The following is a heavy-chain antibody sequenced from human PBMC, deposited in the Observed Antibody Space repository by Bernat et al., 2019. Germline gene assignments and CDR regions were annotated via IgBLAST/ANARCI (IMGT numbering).Heavy chain of an antibody. D-gene: IGHD1-26*01. J-gene: IGHJ6*03. V-gene: IGHV5-51*01. CDR1: GYSFTSYW. CDR2: IYPDDSDT. CDR3: ARQSGFVGPNYYMDV. Sequence: EVQLVQSGAEVKKPGESLEISCKGSGYSFTSYWIAWVRQMPEKGLEWMGIIYPDDSDTRYNPSFQGQVTLSADRSISTAYLQWSSLKASDTAMYYCARQSGFVGPNYYMDVWGKGTTVTVSS.